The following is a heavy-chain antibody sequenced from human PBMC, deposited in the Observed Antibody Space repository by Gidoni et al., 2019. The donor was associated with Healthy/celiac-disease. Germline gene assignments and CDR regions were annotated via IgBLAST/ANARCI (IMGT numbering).Heavy chain of an antibody. CDR1: GGSFSGYY. CDR2: INHSGST. CDR3: ARHYKRRAAYWYFDL. V-gene: IGHV4-34*01. D-gene: IGHD2-15*01. Sequence: QVQLQQWGAGLLKPSETLSLTCAVYGGSFSGYYWSWIRQPPGKELEWIGEINHSGSTNYNPSLKSRVTISVDTSKNQFSLKLSSVTAADTAVNYCARHYKRRAAYWYFDLWGRGTLVTVSS. J-gene: IGHJ2*01.